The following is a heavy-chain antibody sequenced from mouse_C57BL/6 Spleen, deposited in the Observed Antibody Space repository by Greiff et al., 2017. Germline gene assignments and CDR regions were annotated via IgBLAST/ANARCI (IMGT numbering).Heavy chain of an antibody. CDR2: INPRSGCT. Sequence: VKLMESGAELVKPGASVKLSCKASGYTFTSYWMHWVKQRPGQGLEWIGYINPRSGCTKYNKKFKNKATLTADKSSSTAYMQLSSLTSEDSAVYDCAGVLPPSRYPTGWGQGTPVPVSA. J-gene: IGHJ4*01. CDR1: GYTFTSYW. D-gene: IGHD1-1*01. V-gene: IGHV1-7*01. CDR3: AGVLPPSRYPTG.